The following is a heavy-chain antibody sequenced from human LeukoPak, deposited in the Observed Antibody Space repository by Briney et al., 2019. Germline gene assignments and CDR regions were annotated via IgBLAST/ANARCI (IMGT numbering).Heavy chain of an antibody. D-gene: IGHD3-22*01. V-gene: IGHV4-34*01. CDR3: ARGSRSGYYFLQQRNAFDI. CDR1: GGSFSGYY. CDR2: INHSGST. Sequence: SETLSLTCAVYGGSFSGYYWSWIRQPPGKGLEWIGEINHSGSTNYNPSLKSRVTISVDTSKNQFSLKLSSVTAADTAVYHCARGSRSGYYFLQQRNAFDIWGQGTMVTVSS. J-gene: IGHJ3*02.